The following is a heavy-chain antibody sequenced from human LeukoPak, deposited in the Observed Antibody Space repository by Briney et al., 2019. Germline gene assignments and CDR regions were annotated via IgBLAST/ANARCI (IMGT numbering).Heavy chain of an antibody. CDR3: ARSSGRIEALDAFDI. J-gene: IGHJ3*02. V-gene: IGHV3-11*04. CDR2: ISSSGNTI. D-gene: IGHD3-10*01. Sequence: PGGSLRLSCAASGFTFSDYYMNWIRQAPGKGLEWVSYISSSGNTIFYADSVKGRFTISRDNAKNSLYLQMNSLRAEDTAVYYCARSSGRIEALDAFDIWGQGTMVTVSS. CDR1: GFTFSDYY.